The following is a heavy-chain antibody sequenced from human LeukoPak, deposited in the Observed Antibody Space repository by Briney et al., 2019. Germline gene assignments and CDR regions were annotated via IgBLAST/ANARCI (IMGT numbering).Heavy chain of an antibody. CDR1: GLTFSSYA. J-gene: IGHJ5*02. CDR2: ISGSGSNT. D-gene: IGHD3-10*01. V-gene: IGHV3-23*01. Sequence: GGSLRLSCAASGLTFSSYAMSWVRQAPGKGLEWVSSISGSGSNTYYADSVKGRFTISRDNSKNTLYLQMNSLRAEDTAVYYCAKSGRQDLVNWFDPWGQGTLVTVSS. CDR3: AKSGRQDLVNWFDP.